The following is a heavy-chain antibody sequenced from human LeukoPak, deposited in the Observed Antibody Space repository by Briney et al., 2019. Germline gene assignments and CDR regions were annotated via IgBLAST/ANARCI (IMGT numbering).Heavy chain of an antibody. J-gene: IGHJ3*02. D-gene: IGHD1-26*01. CDR1: GYTFTSYG. CDR2: INPNSGGT. CDR3: ARGRELRAFDI. Sequence: GASVKVSCKASGYTFTSYGISWVRQAPGQGLEWMGWINPNSGGTNYAQKFQGRVTMTRDTSISTAYMELSRLRSDDAAVYYCARGRELRAFDIWGQGTMVTVSS. V-gene: IGHV1-2*02.